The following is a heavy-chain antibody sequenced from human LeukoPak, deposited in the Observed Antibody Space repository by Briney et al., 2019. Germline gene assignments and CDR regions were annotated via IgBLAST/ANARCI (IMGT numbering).Heavy chain of an antibody. CDR3: ARDRRNWFDP. CDR1: GGSFSGYY. J-gene: IGHJ5*02. V-gene: IGHV4-34*01. CDR2: INHSGST. Sequence: SETLSLTCAVYGGSFSGYYWSWIRQPPGKGLEWIGEINHSGSTNYNPSLKSRVTISVDTSKNQFSLKLSSVTAADTAVYYCARDRRNWFDPWGQGTLVTVSS.